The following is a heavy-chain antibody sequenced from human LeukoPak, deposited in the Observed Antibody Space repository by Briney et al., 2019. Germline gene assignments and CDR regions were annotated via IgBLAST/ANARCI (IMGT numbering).Heavy chain of an antibody. CDR2: IYPGDSDT. D-gene: IGHD3-22*01. Sequence: KVSCKASGYTFTSYWIGWVRQMPGKGLEWMGIIYPGDSDTRYSPSFQGQVTISADKSISTAYLQWSSLKASDTAMYYCARRGHYYDSSGYYYEDYWGQGTLVTVSS. J-gene: IGHJ4*02. CDR1: GYTFTSYW. V-gene: IGHV5-51*01. CDR3: ARRGHYYDSSGYYYEDY.